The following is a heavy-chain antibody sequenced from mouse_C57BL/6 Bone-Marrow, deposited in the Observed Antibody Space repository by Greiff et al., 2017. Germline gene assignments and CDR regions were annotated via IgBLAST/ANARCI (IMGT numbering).Heavy chain of an antibody. CDR1: GYTFTSYW. CDR3: APYDYDGGFAY. J-gene: IGHJ3*01. V-gene: IGHV1-69*01. Sequence: QVQLQQSGAELVMPGASVKLSCKASGYTFTSYWMHWVKQRPGQGLEWIGEIDPSDSYTNYNQKFKGKFTLTVDKSSSTPYMQLSSLTSEDSAVYCCAPYDYDGGFAYWGQGTLVTVSA. CDR2: IDPSDSYT. D-gene: IGHD2-4*01.